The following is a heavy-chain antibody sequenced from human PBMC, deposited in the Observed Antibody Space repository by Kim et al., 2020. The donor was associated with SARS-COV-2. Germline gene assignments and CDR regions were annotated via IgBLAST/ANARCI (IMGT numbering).Heavy chain of an antibody. J-gene: IGHJ3*02. D-gene: IGHD3-16*02. V-gene: IGHV1-46*01. CDR3: ARSRAGYPDAFDI. Sequence: YARKFQAKVTMHRDTATSPVYMDLSSLRAEDTAVFYCARSRAGYPDAFDIWGQGTMVTVSS.